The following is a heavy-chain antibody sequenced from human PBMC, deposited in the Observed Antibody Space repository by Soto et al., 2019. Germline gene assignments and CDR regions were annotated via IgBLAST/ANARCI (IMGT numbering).Heavy chain of an antibody. V-gene: IGHV3-48*02. CDR1: GFTFSSYS. J-gene: IGHJ5*02. CDR3: ARDSPYSSSWYDLNWFDP. D-gene: IGHD6-13*01. CDR2: ISSSSSTI. Sequence: GGSLRLSCAASGFTFSSYSMNWVRQAPGKGLEWVSLISSSSSTIYYADSVKGRFTIPRDNAKNSLYLQMNSLRDEDTAVYYCARDSPYSSSWYDLNWFDPWGQGSLVTVSS.